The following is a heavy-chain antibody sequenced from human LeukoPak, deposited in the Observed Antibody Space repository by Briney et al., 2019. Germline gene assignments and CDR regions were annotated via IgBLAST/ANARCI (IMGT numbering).Heavy chain of an antibody. J-gene: IGHJ3*02. V-gene: IGHV4-59*01. CDR2: IYYSGST. CDR1: GGSIDNYY. D-gene: IGHD1-14*01. CDR3: ARYRNEALFAFDI. Sequence: PSETLSLTCTVSGGSIDNYYWTWIRQPPGKGLEWIGYIYYSGSTNYNPSLKSRVSISVDTSKNQFSLKLNSVTAADTAVYYCARYRNEALFAFDIWGQGTMVTVSS.